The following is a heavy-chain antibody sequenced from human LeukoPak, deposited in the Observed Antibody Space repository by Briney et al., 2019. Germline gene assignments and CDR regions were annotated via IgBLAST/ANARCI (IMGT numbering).Heavy chain of an antibody. J-gene: IGHJ6*03. CDR2: IYYSGST. V-gene: IGHV4-39*07. CDR3: ARGGAHMDV. CDR1: GGSISSSCYY. D-gene: IGHD4/OR15-4a*01. Sequence: SETLSLTCTVSGGSISSSCYYWGWIRQPPGKGLEWIGSIYYSGSTYYNPSLKSRVTISVDTSKNQFSLKLSSVTAADTAVYYCARGGAHMDVWGKGTTVTVSS.